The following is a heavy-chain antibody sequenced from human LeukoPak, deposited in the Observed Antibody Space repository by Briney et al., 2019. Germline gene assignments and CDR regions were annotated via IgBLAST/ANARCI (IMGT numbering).Heavy chain of an antibody. V-gene: IGHV4-34*01. D-gene: IGHD3-10*01. CDR2: INHSGST. Sequence: SETLSLTCAVYGGSFSGYYWSWIRQPPGKGLEWIGGINHSGSTNYNPSLKSRVTISVDTSKNQFSLKLSSVTAADTAVYYCARGVITMVRGVIKMGYYYYGMDVWAKGPRSPSPQ. CDR1: GGSFSGYY. CDR3: ARGVITMVRGVIKMGYYYYGMDV. J-gene: IGHJ6*04.